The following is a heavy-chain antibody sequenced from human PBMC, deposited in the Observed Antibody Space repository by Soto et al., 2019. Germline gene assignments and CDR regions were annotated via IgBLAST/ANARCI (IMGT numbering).Heavy chain of an antibody. D-gene: IGHD3-22*01. V-gene: IGHV4-39*01. CDR3: ARDYFDSSDYTTNWFDP. J-gene: IGHJ5*02. CDR2: IYHTGNA. CDR1: GDATDSTRCN. Sequence: SMTLSLACFISGDATDSTRCNPAWIRQPPGEGLEWIGSIYHTGNAYYNPSLKSRVTISVDTSKNQFSLKVTSVTAADTALYYCARDYFDSSDYTTNWFDPWGQGTLVTVS.